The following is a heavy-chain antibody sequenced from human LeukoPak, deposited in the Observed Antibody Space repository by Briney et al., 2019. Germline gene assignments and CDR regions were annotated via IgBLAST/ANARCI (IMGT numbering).Heavy chain of an antibody. D-gene: IGHD2-21*01. Sequence: PGGSLRLSCAASGFTFSSDWLHWVRQAPGKGLVWVSYINNDGSSANYADSVKGRFTLSRDNAKNTLYLQMNSLRVEDTAVYYCITFIRVGGDLTDYWGQGTLVTVSS. V-gene: IGHV3-74*01. CDR2: INNDGSSA. J-gene: IGHJ4*02. CDR1: GFTFSSDW. CDR3: ITFIRVGGDLTDY.